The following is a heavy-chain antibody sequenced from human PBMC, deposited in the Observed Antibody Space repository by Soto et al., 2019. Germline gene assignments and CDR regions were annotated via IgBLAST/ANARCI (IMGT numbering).Heavy chain of an antibody. V-gene: IGHV1-18*01. CDR1: GYTFTSYA. CDR3: ARARGTQWLAEYFDY. Sequence: ASVKVSCKASGYTFTSYAMHWVRQAPGQRLEWMGWISAYNGNTNYAQKLQGRVTMTTDTSTSTAYMELRSLRSDDTAVYYCARARGTQWLAEYFDYWGQGTLVTVSS. D-gene: IGHD6-19*01. CDR2: ISAYNGNT. J-gene: IGHJ4*02.